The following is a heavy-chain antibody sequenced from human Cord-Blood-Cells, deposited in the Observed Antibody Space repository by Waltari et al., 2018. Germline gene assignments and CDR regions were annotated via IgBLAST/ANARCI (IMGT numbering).Heavy chain of an antibody. D-gene: IGHD1-20*01. CDR2: IFSNDEK. CDR1: GFSLSNARMA. V-gene: IGHV2-26*01. Sequence: QVTLKESGPVLVKPTETLTMTCTVSGFSLSNARMAVRWIRQPPGKALEWLAHIFSNDEKSYSTSLKSRLTISKDTSKSQVVLTRTNMDPVDTATYYCARIRISGGNWYFDLWGRGTLVTVSS. J-gene: IGHJ2*01. CDR3: ARIRISGGNWYFDL.